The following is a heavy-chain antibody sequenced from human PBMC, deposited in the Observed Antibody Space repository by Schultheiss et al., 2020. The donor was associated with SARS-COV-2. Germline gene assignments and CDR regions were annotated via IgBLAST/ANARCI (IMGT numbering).Heavy chain of an antibody. Sequence: APVKVSCKASGYTFTGYYMHWVRQAPGQGLEWMGWINPNSGGTNYAQKFQGRVTITADKSTSTAYMELSSLRSEDTAVYYCARDYDFWSGYPDAFDIWGQGTMVTVSS. D-gene: IGHD3-3*01. J-gene: IGHJ3*02. CDR1: GYTFTGYY. CDR2: INPNSGGT. V-gene: IGHV1-2*02. CDR3: ARDYDFWSGYPDAFDI.